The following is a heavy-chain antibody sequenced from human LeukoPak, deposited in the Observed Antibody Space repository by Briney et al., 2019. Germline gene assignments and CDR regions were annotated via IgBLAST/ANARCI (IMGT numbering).Heavy chain of an antibody. CDR1: NYSMSSGYY. Sequence: SETLSLTCTVSNYSMSSGYYWSWIRQPPGKGLEWIGEINHSGSTNYNPSLKSRVTISVDTSKNQFSLKLSSVTAADTAVYYCARRITMIVVVINTPPNYYYYMDVWGKGTTVTVSS. CDR3: ARRITMIVVVINTPPNYYYYMDV. J-gene: IGHJ6*03. CDR2: INHSGST. V-gene: IGHV4-34*01. D-gene: IGHD3-22*01.